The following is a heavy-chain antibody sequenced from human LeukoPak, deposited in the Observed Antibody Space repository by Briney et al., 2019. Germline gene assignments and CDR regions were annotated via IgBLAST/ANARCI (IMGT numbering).Heavy chain of an antibody. CDR1: GGSISGYY. Sequence: KTSETLSLTCIVSGGSISGYYWSWIRQPPGKGLEWIGYIYYSGGTNYNPSLKSRVTISLDTSKNQFSLRLSSVTAADTAVYFCARLDGNWTRGFDCWGQGTLVTVSS. D-gene: IGHD1-1*01. J-gene: IGHJ4*02. CDR2: IYYSGGT. V-gene: IGHV4-59*01. CDR3: ARLDGNWTRGFDC.